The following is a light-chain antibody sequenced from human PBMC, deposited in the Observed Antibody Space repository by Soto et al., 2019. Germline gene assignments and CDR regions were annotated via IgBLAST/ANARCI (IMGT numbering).Light chain of an antibody. V-gene: IGLV1-40*01. CDR3: PSYDSSLSAWV. CDR1: SSNFGAGSD. Sequence: QSVLTQPPSVSGAPGQRVTISCTGSSSNFGAGSDVHWYQQLPGTAPKLLIYINTNRPSGVPDRFSGSRSGTSASLAITGLQAADEADYYCPSYDSSLSAWVFGGGTKLTVL. CDR2: INT. J-gene: IGLJ3*02.